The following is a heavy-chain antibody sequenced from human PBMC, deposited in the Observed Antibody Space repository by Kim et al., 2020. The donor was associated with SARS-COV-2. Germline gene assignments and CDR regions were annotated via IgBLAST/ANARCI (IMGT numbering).Heavy chain of an antibody. V-gene: IGHV3-30*04. J-gene: IGHJ4*02. D-gene: IGHD5-18*01. CDR3: AREGYTYGWYNYFDN. CDR1: GFTFSSYA. CDR2: ISYDGSNK. Sequence: GGSLRLSCAASGFTFSSYAMHWVRQAPGKGLEWVAVISYDGSNKYYADSVKGRFTISRDNSKNTLYLQMNSLRAEDTAVYYCAREGYTYGWYNYFDNWGQGTLVTVSS.